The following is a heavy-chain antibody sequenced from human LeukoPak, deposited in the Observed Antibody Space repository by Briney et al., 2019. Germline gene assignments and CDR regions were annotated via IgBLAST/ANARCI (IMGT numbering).Heavy chain of an antibody. CDR1: GDSIRRSRYY. CDR3: ARGGPYDYGDSSFDL. J-gene: IGHJ2*01. Sequence: PSETLSLTCTVSGDSIRRSRYYWGWVRQPPGKGLEWIGSIYNSGNTYYNPSLKSRLTISVDTSKNQISLKLGSVTAADTAVYYCARGGPYDYGDSSFDLWGRGTLVTVSS. CDR2: IYNSGNT. V-gene: IGHV4-39*07. D-gene: IGHD4-17*01.